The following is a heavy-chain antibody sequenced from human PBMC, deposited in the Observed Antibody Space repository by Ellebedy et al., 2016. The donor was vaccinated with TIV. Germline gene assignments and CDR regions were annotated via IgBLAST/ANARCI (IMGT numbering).Heavy chain of an antibody. J-gene: IGHJ6*02. D-gene: IGHD2-2*02. CDR1: GFSFSIYS. CDR2: IKHDGSEE. CDR3: ARARGLLYEKWGGAGYCMDV. V-gene: IGHV3-7*03. Sequence: PGGSLRLSCADSGFSFSIYSMNWVRQAPGKGLEWVATIKHDGSEEYYVDAVKGRFTISRDNAKNSLFLQMSSLRAEDTAVYYCARARGLLYEKWGGAGYCMDVWGQGTTVTVYS.